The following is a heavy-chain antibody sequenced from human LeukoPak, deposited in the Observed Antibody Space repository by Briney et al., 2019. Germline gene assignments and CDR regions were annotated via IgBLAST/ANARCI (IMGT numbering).Heavy chain of an antibody. Sequence: GGSLRLSCAASGFTFSSYAMSWVRQAPGKGLEWVSAISASGGTTYYADSVQSRFTISRDNSKNTLYSRMNSLRAEDTALYYCAKGGPYSKFPFDPWGQGTLVTVFS. CDR3: AKGGPYSKFPFDP. V-gene: IGHV3-23*01. CDR1: GFTFSSYA. CDR2: ISASGGTT. J-gene: IGHJ5*02. D-gene: IGHD4-11*01.